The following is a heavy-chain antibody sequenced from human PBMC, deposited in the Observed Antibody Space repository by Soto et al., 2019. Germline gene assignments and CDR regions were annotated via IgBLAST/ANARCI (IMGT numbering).Heavy chain of an antibody. CDR1: GFTFSSYG. CDR2: ISYDGSNK. J-gene: IGHJ6*02. Sequence: GGSLRLSCAASGFTFSSYGMHWVRQAPGKGLEWVAVISYDGSNKYYADSVKGRFTISRDNSKNTLYLQMNSLRAEDTAVYYCAKDGYSSGWYNYYYGMDVWGQGTTVTVSS. V-gene: IGHV3-30*18. CDR3: AKDGYSSGWYNYYYGMDV. D-gene: IGHD6-19*01.